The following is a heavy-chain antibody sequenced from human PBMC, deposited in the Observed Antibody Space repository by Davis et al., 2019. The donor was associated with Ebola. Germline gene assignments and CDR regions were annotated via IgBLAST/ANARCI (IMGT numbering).Heavy chain of an antibody. CDR1: GGSISRHY. CDR3: ARFAIALAHFDF. V-gene: IGHV4-59*11. Sequence: SETLSLTCTVSGGSISRHYWSWIRQPPGQGLEWIGYIYDTGTTNYNPSLKSRLSISADTSKNQFSLMLTSVTAADTATYYCARFAIALAHFDFWGQGTLVSVSS. CDR2: IYDTGTT. J-gene: IGHJ4*02. D-gene: IGHD2/OR15-2a*01.